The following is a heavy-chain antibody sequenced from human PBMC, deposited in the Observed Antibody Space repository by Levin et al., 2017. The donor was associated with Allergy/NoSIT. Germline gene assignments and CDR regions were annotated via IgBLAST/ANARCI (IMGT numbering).Heavy chain of an antibody. CDR2: TYYTSKFYS. CDR3: ARLAPDRGKNFDY. Sequence: SQTLSLTCAISGDSVSSNSAAWNWIRQSPSRGLEWLGRTYYTSKFYSDYAVSVKSRITISPDTSKNQFSLQVNSVTLEDTAVYYCARLAPDRGKNFDYWGQGILVTVSS. D-gene: IGHD3-10*01. CDR1: GDSVSSNSAA. J-gene: IGHJ4*02. V-gene: IGHV6-1*01.